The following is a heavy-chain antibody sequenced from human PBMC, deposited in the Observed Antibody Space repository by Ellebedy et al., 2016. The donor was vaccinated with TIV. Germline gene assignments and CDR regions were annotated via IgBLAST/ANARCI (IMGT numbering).Heavy chain of an antibody. V-gene: IGHV4-59*12. Sequence: SETLSLTXTVSGASLSSNYWSWIRQPPRKGLEWIGYIYHSGSTYYNPSLKSRVTISVDRSKNQFSLKLSSVTAADTAVYYCARSDPFDYWGQGTLVTVSS. CDR1: GASLSSNY. CDR2: IYHSGST. CDR3: ARSDPFDY. J-gene: IGHJ4*02.